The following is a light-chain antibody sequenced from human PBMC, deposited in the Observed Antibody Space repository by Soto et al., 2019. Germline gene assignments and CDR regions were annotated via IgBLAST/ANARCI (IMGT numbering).Light chain of an antibody. CDR1: QSVGVY. V-gene: IGKV3-11*01. CDR2: DAS. J-gene: IGKJ5*01. Sequence: EIVLTKSPATLSLSPEARATLSCRASQSVGVYLRWYQQSPGQAPRLLVYDASKRAAGMPARFSGSGSGTDCTLTISSLEPEDFAVYYCQQRSTWPRAFGQGKRLEIK. CDR3: QQRSTWPRA.